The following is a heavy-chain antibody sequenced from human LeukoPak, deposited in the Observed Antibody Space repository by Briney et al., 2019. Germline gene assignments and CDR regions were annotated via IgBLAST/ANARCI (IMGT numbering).Heavy chain of an antibody. D-gene: IGHD6-13*01. Sequence: GASVKVSCKASEYTFTGYYLHWVRQAPGQGLEWMGWINPHSGDTDYAQKFQVRGTMTRDTSISTAYMELSRLRSDDTAVYYCARSAESSSWVEFDYWGQGTLVTVSS. CDR2: INPHSGDT. CDR1: EYTFTGYY. J-gene: IGHJ4*02. V-gene: IGHV1-2*02. CDR3: ARSAESSSWVEFDY.